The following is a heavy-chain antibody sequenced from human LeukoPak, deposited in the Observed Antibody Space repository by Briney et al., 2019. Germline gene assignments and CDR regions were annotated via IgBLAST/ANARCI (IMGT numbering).Heavy chain of an antibody. CDR3: ARDLYLYDSSGYYWVYSAFDI. V-gene: IGHV4-4*07. Sequence: SETLSLTCTVSGGSISSYYWSWIRQPAGKGLEWIGRIYTSGSTNYNPSLKSRVTMSVDTSKNQFSLKLSSVTAADTAVYYCARDLYLYDSSGYYWVYSAFDIGGQGTMVTVSS. CDR1: GGSISSYY. CDR2: IYTSGST. D-gene: IGHD3-22*01. J-gene: IGHJ3*02.